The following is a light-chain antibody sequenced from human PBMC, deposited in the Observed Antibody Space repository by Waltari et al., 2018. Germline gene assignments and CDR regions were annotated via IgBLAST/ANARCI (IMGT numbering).Light chain of an antibody. Sequence: DIQMTQSPSTLSASVGDRVTITCRASQRLSRWLAWYPQKPGKAPKLLIYKASSLESGVPSRFSGSGSGTEFTLTISSLQPDDFATYYCQQYNSYSWWTFGQGTKVEIK. J-gene: IGKJ1*01. CDR1: QRLSRW. CDR2: KAS. CDR3: QQYNSYSWWT. V-gene: IGKV1-5*03.